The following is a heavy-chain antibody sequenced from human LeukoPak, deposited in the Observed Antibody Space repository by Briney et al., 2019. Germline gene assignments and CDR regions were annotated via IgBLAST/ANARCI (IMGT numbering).Heavy chain of an antibody. CDR2: INSDGSST. CDR1: GFTFSSYW. J-gene: IGHJ6*02. CDR3: ARDTSSGWYYYYYGMDV. D-gene: IGHD6-19*01. Sequence: GGSLRLSCAASGFTFSSYWMHWVRQAPGKGLVWVSRINSDGSSTSYADSVKGRFTISRDNAKNTLYLQMNSLRAEDTAVYYCARDTSSGWYYYYYGMDVWGQGTTVTVSS. V-gene: IGHV3-74*01.